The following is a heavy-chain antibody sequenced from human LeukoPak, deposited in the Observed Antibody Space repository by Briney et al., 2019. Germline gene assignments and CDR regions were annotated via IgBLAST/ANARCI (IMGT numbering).Heavy chain of an antibody. D-gene: IGHD3-10*01. Sequence: SETLSLTCAVYGGSFSGYYWSWIRQPPGKGLEWIGEINHSGSTNYNPSLKSRVTISVDTSKNQFSLKLSSVTAADTAVYYCVRSGYFDYWGQGTLVTVSS. CDR2: INHSGST. J-gene: IGHJ4*02. CDR3: VRSGYFDY. CDR1: GGSFSGYY. V-gene: IGHV4-34*01.